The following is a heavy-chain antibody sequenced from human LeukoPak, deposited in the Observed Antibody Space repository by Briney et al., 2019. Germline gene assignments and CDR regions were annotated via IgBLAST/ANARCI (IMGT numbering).Heavy chain of an antibody. D-gene: IGHD1-26*01. CDR3: ARDLGYYRADY. V-gene: IGHV3-7*04. Sequence: GGPLRLSCAASGFTLSSYWMSWVRPPPGKGLEGVANIKGDGSHNHHVDSVRGRFTISRDNAKNSLYLQMNSLGAEDRAVYCGARDLGYYRADYWGQGTLVTVSS. J-gene: IGHJ4*02. CDR2: IKGDGSHN. CDR1: GFTLSSYW.